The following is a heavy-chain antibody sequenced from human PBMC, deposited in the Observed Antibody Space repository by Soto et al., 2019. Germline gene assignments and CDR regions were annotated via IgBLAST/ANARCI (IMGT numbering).Heavy chain of an antibody. D-gene: IGHD2-2*01. J-gene: IGHJ4*02. Sequence: QVQLVQSGAEVKKPGASVKVSCKASGYTFTSYGISWVRQAPGQGLEWMGWISAYNGNTNYAQKLQGRVTMTTDTSTSTAYMELRSLRSDDTAVYYCARVAPPYFCSSTSCYAVDYWGQGTLVTVSS. V-gene: IGHV1-18*01. CDR1: GYTFTSYG. CDR3: ARVAPPYFCSSTSCYAVDY. CDR2: ISAYNGNT.